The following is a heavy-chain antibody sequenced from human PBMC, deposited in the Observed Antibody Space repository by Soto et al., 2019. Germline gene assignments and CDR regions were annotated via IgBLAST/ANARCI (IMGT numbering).Heavy chain of an antibody. CDR3: ARGPLLRH. V-gene: IGHV4-34*01. J-gene: IGHJ4*02. D-gene: IGHD3-16*01. CDR1: GGTLSGYY. Sequence: LSLTCAVYGGTLSGYYWGSIRQPPGKGLEWFGDINHSGSTNYNPSLKSRVAISVDTSKSQFSLKLSSVTAADTAVDYCARGPLLRHWGQGTLVAVS. CDR2: INHSGST.